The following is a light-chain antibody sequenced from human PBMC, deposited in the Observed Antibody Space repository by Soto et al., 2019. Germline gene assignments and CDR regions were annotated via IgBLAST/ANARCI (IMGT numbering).Light chain of an antibody. CDR3: QQRSKRPPT. Sequence: EVVLTQSPATLSLSPGERATLSCRASQSVSSYLAWYQQRPGQAPKLLIYDASNKATGIPARFSGSGSGTDFTLTISSLEPEDSAVYYCQQRSKRPPTFGQGTKLEIK. J-gene: IGKJ2*01. CDR2: DAS. V-gene: IGKV3-11*01. CDR1: QSVSSY.